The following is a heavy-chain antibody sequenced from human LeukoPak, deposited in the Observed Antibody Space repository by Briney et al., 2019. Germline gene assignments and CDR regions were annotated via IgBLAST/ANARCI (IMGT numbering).Heavy chain of an antibody. CDR1: GFTFSFYG. V-gene: IGHV3-30*02. J-gene: IGHJ4*02. D-gene: IGHD4-17*01. CDR3: ARGSTGTFFDY. Sequence: PGGSLRLSCAASGFTFSFYGMYWVRQAPGKGLEWVAFIQFDGTTKYYADSVRGRFTISRDNAKNSLYLQMNSLRAEDTAVYYCARGSTGTFFDYWGQGTLVTVSS. CDR2: IQFDGTTK.